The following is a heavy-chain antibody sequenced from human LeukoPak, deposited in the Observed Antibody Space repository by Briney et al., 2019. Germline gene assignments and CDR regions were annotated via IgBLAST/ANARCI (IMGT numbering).Heavy chain of an antibody. CDR3: AKGGYSSGWRNYFDY. Sequence: QSGGSLRLPCAASGFTFSSYGITWVRQAPGKGLEWVSTISATGGSTYYADSVKGRFTISRDNSKDTLYLQMNSLRAEDTAVYYCAKGGYSSGWRNYFDYWGQGTLVTVSS. CDR1: GFTFSSYG. D-gene: IGHD6-19*01. J-gene: IGHJ4*02. CDR2: ISATGGST. V-gene: IGHV3-23*01.